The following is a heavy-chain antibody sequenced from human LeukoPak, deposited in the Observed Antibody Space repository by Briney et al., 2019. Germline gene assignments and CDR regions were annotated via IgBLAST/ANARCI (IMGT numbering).Heavy chain of an antibody. Sequence: GGSLRLSCAASGFTLSNYAMSWVRQAPGKGLEWVSGISGSDGTTYYADSVKGRFTISRDNSKNTLYLQMNGLRAEDTAVYYCATYRQVLLPFESWGQGTLVTVSS. D-gene: IGHD2-8*02. CDR3: ATYRQVLLPFES. J-gene: IGHJ4*02. CDR1: GFTLSNYA. CDR2: ISGSDGTT. V-gene: IGHV3-23*01.